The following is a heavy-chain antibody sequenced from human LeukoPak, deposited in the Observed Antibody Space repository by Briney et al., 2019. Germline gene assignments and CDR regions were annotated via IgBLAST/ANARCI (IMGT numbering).Heavy chain of an antibody. CDR1: GGSISSYF. Sequence: SETLSLTCTVSGGSISSYFWSWLRQPPGKGLEWIGYNDNRGSTNYNPSLKNRVSISVDPSKKQFFLKVNSVSDAGTAIYYCARVTRRGDSSGFYSDYWYFDVWGRGALVTVSS. D-gene: IGHD3-22*01. V-gene: IGHV4-59*01. CDR2: NDNRGST. J-gene: IGHJ2*01. CDR3: ARVTRRGDSSGFYSDYWYFDV.